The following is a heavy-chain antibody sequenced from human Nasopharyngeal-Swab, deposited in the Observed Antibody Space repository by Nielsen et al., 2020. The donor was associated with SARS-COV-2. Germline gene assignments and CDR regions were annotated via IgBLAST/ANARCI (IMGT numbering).Heavy chain of an antibody. D-gene: IGHD3-10*01. J-gene: IGHJ3*02. Sequence: GESLKISCAASGFSFNNYGMHWVRQAPGKGLEWVAVISYEGSKKYYAESVEGRFTISRDYSKSTLYLQMNSLTPEDTAMYYCAKANVIFWFGQFKNDAFDIWGQGTMVAVSS. V-gene: IGHV3-30*18. CDR3: AKANVIFWFGQFKNDAFDI. CDR2: ISYEGSKK. CDR1: GFSFNNYG.